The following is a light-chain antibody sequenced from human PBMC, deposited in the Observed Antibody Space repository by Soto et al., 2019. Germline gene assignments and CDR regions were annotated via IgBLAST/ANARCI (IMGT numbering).Light chain of an antibody. Sequence: QSDLTQPASVSGSPGPSITISCTGTSSDIGAYNFVSWYQQHPGKAPKLMLYDVNIRPSGVSNRFSGSKSGNTASLTISGLQAEDEADYYCTSWTTSTTMIFGGGTKLTVL. CDR2: DVN. J-gene: IGLJ2*01. CDR3: TSWTTSTTMI. CDR1: SSDIGAYNF. V-gene: IGLV2-14*03.